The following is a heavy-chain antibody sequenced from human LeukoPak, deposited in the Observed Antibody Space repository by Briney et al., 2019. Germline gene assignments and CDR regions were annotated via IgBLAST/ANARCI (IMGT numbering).Heavy chain of an antibody. CDR1: GFTFSSYS. J-gene: IGHJ6*02. Sequence: PGGSLRLSCAASGFTFSSYSMNWVRQAPGKGLEWVSSISSSSSYIYYADSVKGRFTISRDNAKNSLYLQMNSLRAGDTAVYYCARDSSSWYKQWLSNGMDVWGQGTTVTVSS. V-gene: IGHV3-21*01. D-gene: IGHD6-13*01. CDR2: ISSSSSYI. CDR3: ARDSSSWYKQWLSNGMDV.